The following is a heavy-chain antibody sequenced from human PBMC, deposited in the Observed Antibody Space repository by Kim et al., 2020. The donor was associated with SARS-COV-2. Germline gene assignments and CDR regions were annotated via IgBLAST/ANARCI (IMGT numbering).Heavy chain of an antibody. J-gene: IGHJ4*02. CDR3: AKDIGSGSYYPLDY. Sequence: GGSLRLSCAASGFTFSSYGMHWVRQAPGKGLEWVAVISYDGSNKYYADSVKGRFTISRDNSKNTLYLQMNSLRAEDTAVYYCAKDIGSGSYYPLDYWGQGTLVTVSS. CDR1: GFTFSSYG. V-gene: IGHV3-30*18. D-gene: IGHD3-10*01. CDR2: ISYDGSNK.